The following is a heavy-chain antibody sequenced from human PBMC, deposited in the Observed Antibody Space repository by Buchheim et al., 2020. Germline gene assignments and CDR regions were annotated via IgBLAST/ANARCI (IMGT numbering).Heavy chain of an antibody. D-gene: IGHD6-19*01. CDR1: GFTFSSYG. CDR3: ARDLSTAVANAPNFDY. V-gene: IGHV3-30*03. Sequence: QVQLVESGGGVVQPGRSLRLSCAASGFTFSSYGIHWVRQAPGKGLEWVAVISYDGSDRYYADSVKGRFTISRDNSKNTLYLQMNSLRVEDTAVYYCARDLSTAVANAPNFDYWGQGTL. CDR2: ISYDGSDR. J-gene: IGHJ4*02.